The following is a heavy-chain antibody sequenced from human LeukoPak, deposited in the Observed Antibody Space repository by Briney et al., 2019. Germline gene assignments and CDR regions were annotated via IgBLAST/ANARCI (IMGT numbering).Heavy chain of an antibody. CDR2: INPNSGGT. J-gene: IGHJ5*02. Sequence: ASVKVSCKASGYSFTGYHMHWVRQAPGQGLEWMGWINPNSGGTNYAQKFQGRVTMTRDTSISTAYMELSRPRSDDTAVYYCARGVSSSWYRGNWFDPWGQGTLVTVSS. CDR1: GYSFTGYH. CDR3: ARGVSSSWYRGNWFDP. D-gene: IGHD6-13*01. V-gene: IGHV1-2*02.